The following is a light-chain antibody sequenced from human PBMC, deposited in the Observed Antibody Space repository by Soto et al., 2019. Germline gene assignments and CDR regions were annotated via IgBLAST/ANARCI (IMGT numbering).Light chain of an antibody. J-gene: IGKJ4*01. CDR2: DAS. CDR3: QQRSNWPRGLT. CDR1: QSVSSY. Sequence: EIVLTQSPATLSLSPGERATLSCRASQSVSSYLAWYQQKPGQAPRLLIYDASNRATGIPARFSGSGSGTDFTLTISSLEPKDFAVYYCQQRSNWPRGLTFGGGTKVEIK. V-gene: IGKV3-11*01.